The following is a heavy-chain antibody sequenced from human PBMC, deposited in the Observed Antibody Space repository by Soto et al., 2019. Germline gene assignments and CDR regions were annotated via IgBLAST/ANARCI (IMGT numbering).Heavy chain of an antibody. CDR2: IYYSGST. CDR1: GGSISSGDYY. CDR3: ARDRRYFDWPDYYYYGMDV. V-gene: IGHV4-30-4*01. D-gene: IGHD3-9*01. Sequence: SETLSLTCTVSGGSISSGDYYWSWIRQPPGKGLEWIGYIYYSGSTYYNTSLKSRVTISVDTSKNQFYLKLSSVTAADTAVYYCARDRRYFDWPDYYYYGMDVWGQGTTVTVS. J-gene: IGHJ6*02.